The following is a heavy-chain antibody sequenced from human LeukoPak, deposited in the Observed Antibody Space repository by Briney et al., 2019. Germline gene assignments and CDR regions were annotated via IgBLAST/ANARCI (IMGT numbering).Heavy chain of an antibody. J-gene: IGHJ4*02. Sequence: ASVKVSCTASGYTFTSYYMHWVRQAPGQGVEWLGIINPSGGSTSYAQRFQGRVTMTRDTSTSTVYMELSSLRSEDTAVYYCATGSVGNPAEFDYWGQGTLVTVSS. V-gene: IGHV1-46*03. CDR1: GYTFTSYY. CDR3: ATGSVGNPAEFDY. D-gene: IGHD4-23*01. CDR2: INPSGGST.